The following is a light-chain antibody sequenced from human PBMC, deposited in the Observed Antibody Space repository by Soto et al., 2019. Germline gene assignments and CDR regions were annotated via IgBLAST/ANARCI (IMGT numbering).Light chain of an antibody. CDR3: SSYTRSSTLV. CDR2: DVT. Sequence: QSALTQPASVSGSPGQSITISCTGTSSDVGAYDYVSWYQQHPGKAPKLMIYDVTNRTSGVSDRLSGSKSGNTASLTISGLHTEDEADYHCSSYTRSSTLVLDGGPKLTVL. J-gene: IGLJ2*01. V-gene: IGLV2-14*01. CDR1: SSDVGAYDY.